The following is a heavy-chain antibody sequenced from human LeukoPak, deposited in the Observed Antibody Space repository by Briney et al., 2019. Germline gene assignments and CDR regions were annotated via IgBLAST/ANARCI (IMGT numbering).Heavy chain of an antibody. Sequence: SETLSLTYTVSGGSISSYYWSWIRQPPGKGLEWMGYIYYSGSTNYNPSLKSRVTISVDTSKNQFSLKLSSVTAADTAVYYCARDYYGSGSYYSWGQGTLVTVSS. CDR1: GGSISSYY. CDR2: IYYSGST. D-gene: IGHD3-10*01. V-gene: IGHV4-59*01. CDR3: ARDYYGSGSYYS. J-gene: IGHJ4*02.